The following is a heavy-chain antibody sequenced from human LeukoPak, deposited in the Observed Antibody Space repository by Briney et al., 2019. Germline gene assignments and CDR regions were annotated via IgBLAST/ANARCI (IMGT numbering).Heavy chain of an antibody. D-gene: IGHD4-23*01. V-gene: IGHV4-39*07. CDR3: AGVSEGYGGNSAIDF. CDR2: IYYSGST. CDR1: GGFISSSSYY. Sequence: PSETLSLTCTVSGGFISSSSYYWGWLRQPPGKGLEWIGSIYYSGSTNSNPSLKSRVTISVDTTKNQLSLKLSSVTAADTAVYYCAGVSEGYGGNSAIDFWGQGTLVTVSS. J-gene: IGHJ4*02.